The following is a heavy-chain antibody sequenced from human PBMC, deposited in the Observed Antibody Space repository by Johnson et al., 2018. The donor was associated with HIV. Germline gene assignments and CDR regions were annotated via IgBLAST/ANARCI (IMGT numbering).Heavy chain of an antibody. CDR3: ARGSGSYYSNAFDI. Sequence: VQLVESGGGVVQPGRSLRLSCAASGFTFSSYAMHWVRQAPGKGLEWVSGINWNGGSTGYADSVKGRFTISRDNAKNSLYLQINSLTAEDTALYCCARGSGSYYSNAFDIWGQGTMVTVSS. D-gene: IGHD1-26*01. J-gene: IGHJ3*02. CDR2: INWNGGST. V-gene: IGHV3-20*04. CDR1: GFTFSSYA.